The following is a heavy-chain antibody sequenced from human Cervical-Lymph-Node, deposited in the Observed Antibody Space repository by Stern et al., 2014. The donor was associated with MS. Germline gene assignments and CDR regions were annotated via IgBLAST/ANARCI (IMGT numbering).Heavy chain of an antibody. CDR1: GYIFTDYY. V-gene: IGHV1-2*02. CDR2: INPKSGGT. J-gene: IGHJ5*02. CDR3: TGALRLTDRPSPGGHWFDP. Sequence: DQLVESGAEVEKPGASVKVSCKASGYIFTDYYLHWVRQAPGQGLEWMGRINPKSGGTSYAQSFPGRVTLTRDKSITPAYMDLSRVHSGHTAVFLCTGALRLTDRPSPGGHWFDPWGQGTLVIVSS. D-gene: IGHD3-10*01.